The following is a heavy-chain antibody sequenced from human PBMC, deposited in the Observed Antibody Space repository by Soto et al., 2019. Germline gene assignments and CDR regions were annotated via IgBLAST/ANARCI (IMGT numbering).Heavy chain of an antibody. CDR3: AKDEGSSSWYFSFNYFDY. CDR2: ISGSGGST. V-gene: IGHV3-23*01. CDR1: GFTFSSYA. Sequence: EVQLLESGGGLVQPGGSLRLSCAASGFTFSSYAMSWVRQAPGKGLEWVSAISGSGGSTYYADSVKGRFTISRDNSKNTLYLQMNSLRAEDTAVYYCAKDEGSSSWYFSFNYFDYWGQGTLVTVSS. D-gene: IGHD6-13*01. J-gene: IGHJ4*02.